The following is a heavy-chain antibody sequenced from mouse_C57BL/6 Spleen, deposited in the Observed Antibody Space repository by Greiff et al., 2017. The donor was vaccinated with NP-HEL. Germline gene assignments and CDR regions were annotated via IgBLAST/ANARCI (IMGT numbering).Heavy chain of an antibody. CDR3: ARKIYYGNYFDY. V-gene: IGHV5-6*01. Sequence: EVQGVESGGDLVKPGGSLKLSCAASGFTFSSYGMSWVRQTPDKRLEWVATISSGGSYTYYPDSVKGRFTISRDNAKNTLYLQMSSLKSEDTAMYYCARKIYYGNYFDYWGQGTTLTVSS. J-gene: IGHJ2*01. D-gene: IGHD2-1*01. CDR1: GFTFSSYG. CDR2: ISSGGSYT.